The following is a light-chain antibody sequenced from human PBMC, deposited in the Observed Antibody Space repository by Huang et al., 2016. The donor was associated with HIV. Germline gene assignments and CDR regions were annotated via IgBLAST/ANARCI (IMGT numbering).Light chain of an antibody. Sequence: EIVLTQSPGTLSLSPGERATLSCRASQSVTSKYLAWYQQKPGQAPRLLIYGVSSRATGFPDRFSAGGSGTDFTLTISRLEPEDFAVYYCQHYDDSSYIFGQGTKLEMK. CDR2: GVS. V-gene: IGKV3-20*01. J-gene: IGKJ2*01. CDR3: QHYDDSSYI. CDR1: QSVTSKY.